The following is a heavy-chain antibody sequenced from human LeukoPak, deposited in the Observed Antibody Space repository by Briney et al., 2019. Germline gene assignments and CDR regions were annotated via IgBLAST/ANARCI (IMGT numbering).Heavy chain of an antibody. D-gene: IGHD3-3*01. CDR2: INSDGSST. J-gene: IGHJ6*03. CDR1: GFTFSSYW. Sequence: PGGSLRLSCAASGFTFSSYWMHWVRQAPGEGLVWVSRINSDGSSTSYADSVKGRFTISRDNAKNTLYLQMNSLRAEDTAVYYCARASLWSGYYYYYMDVWGKGTTVTVSS. V-gene: IGHV3-74*01. CDR3: ARASLWSGYYYYYMDV.